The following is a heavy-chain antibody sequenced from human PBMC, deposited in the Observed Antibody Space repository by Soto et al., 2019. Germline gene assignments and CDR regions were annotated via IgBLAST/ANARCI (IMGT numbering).Heavy chain of an antibody. CDR2: IIPIFGTA. J-gene: IGHJ6*02. V-gene: IGHV1-69*13. Sequence: SLKVSCKASGGTFSIYAISWVRQAPGQGLEWMGGIIPIFGTANYAQKFQGRVTITADESTSTAYMELSSLRSEDTAVYYCATGGYSGYDRDYYYYGMDVWGQGTTVTVSS. D-gene: IGHD5-12*01. CDR1: GGTFSIYA. CDR3: ATGGYSGYDRDYYYYGMDV.